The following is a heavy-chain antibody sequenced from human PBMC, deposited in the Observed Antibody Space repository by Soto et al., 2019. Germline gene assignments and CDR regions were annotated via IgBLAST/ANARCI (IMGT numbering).Heavy chain of an antibody. CDR1: GYTFTSYA. J-gene: IGHJ4*02. D-gene: IGHD3-3*01. CDR2: INAGNGNT. Sequence: ASVKVSCKASGYTFTSYAMHWVRQAPGQRLEWMGWINAGNGNTKYSQKFQGRVTITRDTSASTAYMELSSLRSEDTAVYYCARGRFRITIFGVVSGVFDYWGQGTLVTVAS. CDR3: ARGRFRITIFGVVSGVFDY. V-gene: IGHV1-3*01.